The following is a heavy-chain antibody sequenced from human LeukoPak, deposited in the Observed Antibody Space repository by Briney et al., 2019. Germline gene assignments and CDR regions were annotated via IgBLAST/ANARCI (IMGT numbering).Heavy chain of an antibody. CDR2: INTDGSST. Sequence: GGSLRLSCAASGFTLSSYWMHWVRQAPGKGLMWLSGINTDGSSTMYADSVKGRFTISRDNAKNTLYLQMNSPRTEDTALYYCAKETSAYDGSCWGQGTLVTVSS. D-gene: IGHD5-12*01. V-gene: IGHV3-74*03. CDR3: AKETSAYDGSC. J-gene: IGHJ4*02. CDR1: GFTLSSYW.